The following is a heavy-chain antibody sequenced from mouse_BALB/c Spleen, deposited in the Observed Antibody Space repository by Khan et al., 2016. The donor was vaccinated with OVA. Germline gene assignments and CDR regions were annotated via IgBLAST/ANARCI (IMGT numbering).Heavy chain of an antibody. CDR2: ISSGGIYT. V-gene: IGHV5-6*01. D-gene: IGHD1-1*01. J-gene: IGHJ3*01. CDR1: GFTFSTYG. Sequence: EAHLLEPGGHLVKPGGSLKLSCAASGFTFSTYGMSWVRQTPDKRLEWVAGISSGGIYTYYPDSVNGRFTISRDNAKNTLHLQMSSLRSEDTAMYYCTRLAYYYNSEGLAYWGQGTLVTVSA. CDR3: TRLAYYYNSEGLAY.